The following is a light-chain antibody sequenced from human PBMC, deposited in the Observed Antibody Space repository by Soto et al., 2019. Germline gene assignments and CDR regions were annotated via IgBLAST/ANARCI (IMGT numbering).Light chain of an antibody. Sequence: EKVMTQSPGSLPVSPGERAALSCRASQSVGSNLAWHQRKPGQAPRLLIYGASTRATGIPSRFSGSGSGTEFTLTISSLQSEDFAVYYCQQYYDWPWTFGQGTTVEIK. CDR3: QQYYDWPWT. V-gene: IGKV3-15*01. CDR1: QSVGSN. CDR2: GAS. J-gene: IGKJ1*01.